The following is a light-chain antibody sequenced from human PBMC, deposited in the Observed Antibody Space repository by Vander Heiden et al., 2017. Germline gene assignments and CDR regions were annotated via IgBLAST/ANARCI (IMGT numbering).Light chain of an antibody. Sequence: SYEPTQPPSVSVSPGQTASITCSGDKLGDKYACWYQQKPGQSTVLVINQDTKRPSRIPGRFSGSNSGNTATLTISGTQAMDEADYYCQAWDRSTWVFGGGTKLTVL. CDR2: QDT. J-gene: IGLJ3*02. CDR1: KLGDKY. CDR3: QAWDRSTWV. V-gene: IGLV3-1*01.